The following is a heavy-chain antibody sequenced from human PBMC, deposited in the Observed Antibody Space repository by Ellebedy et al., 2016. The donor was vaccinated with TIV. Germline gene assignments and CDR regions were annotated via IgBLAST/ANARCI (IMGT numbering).Heavy chain of an antibody. J-gene: IGHJ4*02. V-gene: IGHV3-74*01. D-gene: IGHD6-6*01. CDR3: ATGRLVLDY. CDR1: GFTFSSYW. Sequence: HTGGSLRLXXAASGFTFSSYWMHWVRQAPGKGLVWVSRINSDGSSTSYADSVKGRFTISRDNAKNTLYLQMNSLRAEDTAVYYCATGRLVLDYWGQGTLVTVSS. CDR2: INSDGSST.